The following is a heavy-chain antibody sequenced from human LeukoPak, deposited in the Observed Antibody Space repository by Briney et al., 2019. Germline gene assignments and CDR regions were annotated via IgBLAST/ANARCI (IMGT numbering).Heavy chain of an antibody. D-gene: IGHD2-2*01. Sequence: ASVKVSCKASGYTFTGYYMHWVRQAPGQGLEWMGWINPNSGGTNYAQRFQGRVTMTRDTSISTAYMELSRLRSDDTAVYYCARLADCSSSSCRSFDYWGQGTLVTVSS. CDR3: ARLADCSSSSCRSFDY. J-gene: IGHJ4*02. V-gene: IGHV1-2*02. CDR2: INPNSGGT. CDR1: GYTFTGYY.